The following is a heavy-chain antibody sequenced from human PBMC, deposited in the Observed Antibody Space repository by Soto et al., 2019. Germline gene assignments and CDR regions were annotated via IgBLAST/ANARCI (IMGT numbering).Heavy chain of an antibody. D-gene: IGHD3-3*01. Sequence: ASVKVSCKASGGTFSSYAISWVRQAPGQGLEWMGWISAYNGNTNYAQNLQGRVTVTTDTSTSTAYMELRSLTSDDTAVYYCARVGPYDFWSGYYNPMDYWGQGTLVTVSS. CDR1: GGTFSSYA. V-gene: IGHV1-18*01. CDR3: ARVGPYDFWSGYYNPMDY. J-gene: IGHJ4*02. CDR2: ISAYNGNT.